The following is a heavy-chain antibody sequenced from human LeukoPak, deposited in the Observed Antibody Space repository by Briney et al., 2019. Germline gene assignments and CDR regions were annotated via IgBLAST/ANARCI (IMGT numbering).Heavy chain of an antibody. CDR3: AKDLGIAAAQDY. Sequence: QPGRSLRLSCAASGFTFSSYGMHWVRQAPGKGLEWVAVIWYDGSNKYYADSVKGRFTISRDNSKNTLYLQMNSLGAEDTAVYYCAKDLGIAAAQDYWGQGTLVTVSS. D-gene: IGHD6-13*01. CDR2: IWYDGSNK. V-gene: IGHV3-33*06. J-gene: IGHJ4*02. CDR1: GFTFSSYG.